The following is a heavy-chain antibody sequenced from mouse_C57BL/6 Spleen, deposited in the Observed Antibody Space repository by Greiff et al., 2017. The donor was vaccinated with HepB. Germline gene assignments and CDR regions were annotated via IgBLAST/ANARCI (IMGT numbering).Heavy chain of an antibody. D-gene: IGHD1-1*01. CDR3: AREGNYYGSSPAWFAY. CDR1: GYAFSSSW. J-gene: IGHJ3*01. V-gene: IGHV1-82*01. Sequence: VQLQQSGPELVKPGASVKISCKASGYAFSSSWMNWVKQRPGKGLEWIGRIYPGDGDTNYNGKFKGKATLTADKSSSTAYMQLSSLTSEDSAVYFSAREGNYYGSSPAWFAYWGQGTLVTVSA. CDR2: IYPGDGDT.